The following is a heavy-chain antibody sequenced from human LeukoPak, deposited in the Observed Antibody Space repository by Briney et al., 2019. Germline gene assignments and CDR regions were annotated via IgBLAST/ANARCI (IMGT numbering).Heavy chain of an antibody. CDR1: GGSFSGYY. Sequence: PSETLSLTCAVYGGSFSGYYWSWIRQPPGKGLEWIGEINHSGSTNYNPSLKSRVTISVDTSKNQFSLKLSSVTAADTAMYYCARGGGRDGYYFDYWGQGTLVTVSS. CDR2: INHSGST. D-gene: IGHD5-24*01. J-gene: IGHJ4*02. CDR3: ARGGGRDGYYFDY. V-gene: IGHV4-34*01.